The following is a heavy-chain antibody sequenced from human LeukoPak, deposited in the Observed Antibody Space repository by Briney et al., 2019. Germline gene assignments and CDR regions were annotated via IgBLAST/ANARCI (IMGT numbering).Heavy chain of an antibody. Sequence: GGSLRLSCAASVFTFSSFSMNWVRQAPGKGLEWFSYISSSINTIYYADSVKCRFTISRENANNYMYLQMTSLRAEDPAVHYCARDGFDFWSGYPTTVDYWGQGRLVTVSS. CDR3: ARDGFDFWSGYPTTVDY. D-gene: IGHD3-3*01. J-gene: IGHJ4*02. V-gene: IGHV3-48*01. CDR1: VFTFSSFS. CDR2: ISSSINTI.